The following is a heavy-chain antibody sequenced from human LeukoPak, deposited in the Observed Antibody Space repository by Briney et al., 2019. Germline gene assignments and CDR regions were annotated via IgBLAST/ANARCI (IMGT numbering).Heavy chain of an antibody. Sequence: GGSLRLSCAASGFTFSSYGMHWVRQAPGKGLEWVAFIRYDGSNKYYADSVKGRFTISRDNSKNTLYLQMNSLRAEDTAVYYCANGLQRSFDYWGQGTLVTVSS. CDR3: ANGLQRSFDY. J-gene: IGHJ4*02. CDR2: IRYDGSNK. V-gene: IGHV3-30*02. CDR1: GFTFSSYG. D-gene: IGHD5-24*01.